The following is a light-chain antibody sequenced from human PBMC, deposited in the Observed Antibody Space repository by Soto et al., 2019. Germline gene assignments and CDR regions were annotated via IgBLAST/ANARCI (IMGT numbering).Light chain of an antibody. CDR2: EVS. CDR3: SSYTNRNTLV. CDR1: SSDVGGYNY. V-gene: IGLV2-14*01. J-gene: IGLJ3*02. Sequence: QSALTQPASVSGSPGQSITISCTGTSSDVGGYNYVSWYQQHPGKAPKLMIYEVSNRPSGVSNRFSGSKSGNTASLTISGLQAEDEADYYCSSYTNRNTLVFGGGTKLTVL.